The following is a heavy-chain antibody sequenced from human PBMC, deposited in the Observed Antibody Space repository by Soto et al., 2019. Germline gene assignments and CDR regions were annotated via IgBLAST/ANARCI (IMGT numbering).Heavy chain of an antibody. CDR2: TKHKAASYTT. CDR1: GFTLSDHF. V-gene: IGHV3-72*01. J-gene: IGHJ4*02. Sequence: GGSLRPSCAASGFTLSDHFMEWVRQAPGKGLEWVGRTKHKAASYTTDYAASVNGRFTISRDDSKNSLNLQMNSLKTEDTAMYYCVTLQFSRWFYWGLGTLVTVSS. CDR3: VTLQFSRWFY. D-gene: IGHD4-4*01.